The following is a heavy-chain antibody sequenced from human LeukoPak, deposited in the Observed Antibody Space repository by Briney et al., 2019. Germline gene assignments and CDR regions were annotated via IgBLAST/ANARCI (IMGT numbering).Heavy chain of an antibody. D-gene: IGHD3-3*01. CDR1: GYTFTGYY. Sequence: GASVKVSCKASGYTFTGYYMHWVRQAPGQGLEWMGWINPNSGGTNYAQKFQGGVTMTRDTSISTAYMELSRLRSDDTAVYYCARGWYDFWSGYYGYWGQGTLVTVSS. J-gene: IGHJ4*02. CDR2: INPNSGGT. V-gene: IGHV1-2*02. CDR3: ARGWYDFWSGYYGY.